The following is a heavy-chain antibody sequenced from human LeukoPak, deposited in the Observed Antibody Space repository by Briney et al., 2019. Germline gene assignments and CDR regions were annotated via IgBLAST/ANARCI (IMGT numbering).Heavy chain of an antibody. CDR1: GFTFSDYY. CDR3: ARDRDVVVAATGYYYYYYGMDV. V-gene: IGHV3-11*01. J-gene: IGHJ6*02. D-gene: IGHD2-15*01. Sequence: KPGGSLRLSCAASGFTFSDYYMSWIRQAPGKGLEWVSYISSSGSTIYYADSVKGRFTISRDNAKNSLYLQMNSLRAEDTAMYYCARDRDVVVAATGYYYYYYGMDVWGQGTTVTVSS. CDR2: ISSSGSTI.